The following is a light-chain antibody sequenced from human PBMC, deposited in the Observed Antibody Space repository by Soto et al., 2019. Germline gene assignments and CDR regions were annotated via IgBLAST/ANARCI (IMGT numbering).Light chain of an antibody. CDR2: GAS. V-gene: IGKV3D-20*02. J-gene: IGKJ1*01. Sequence: EIVLTQSPGTLSLSLGERATLSCRASQSVSNNFLAWYQQKPGQAPRLLIYGASSRATGIPDRFSGSGSGTDFTLTISRLETEDFGVYYCQQRSNWPPWTFGQGTKVDIK. CDR1: QSVSNNF. CDR3: QQRSNWPPWT.